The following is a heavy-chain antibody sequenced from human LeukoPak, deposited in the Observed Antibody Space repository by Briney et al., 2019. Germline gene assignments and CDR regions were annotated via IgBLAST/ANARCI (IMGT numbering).Heavy chain of an antibody. CDR2: IYSGGST. V-gene: IGHV3-53*04. CDR1: GFTVSSNY. D-gene: IGHD3-10*01. CDR3: ARDGGTMVRGVKVPANYFDY. Sequence: GGSLRLSCAASGFTVSSNYMSWVRQAPGKGLEWVSVIYSGGSTYYADPVKGRFTISRHNSKNTLYLQMNSLRAEDTAVYYCARDGGTMVRGVKVPANYFDYWGQGTLVTVSS. J-gene: IGHJ4*02.